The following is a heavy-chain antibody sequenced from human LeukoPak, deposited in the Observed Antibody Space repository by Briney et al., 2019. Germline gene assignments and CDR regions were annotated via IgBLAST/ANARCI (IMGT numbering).Heavy chain of an antibody. Sequence: GGSLRLSCAASGFTFSSYAMSWVRQAPGKGLEWVSAISGSGGSTYYADSVKGRFTISRDNSKNTLYLQMNSLRAEDTAVYYCAKDQIPRGSGFWSGYYHDAFDIWGHGTMVTVSS. V-gene: IGHV3-23*01. CDR2: ISGSGGST. D-gene: IGHD3-3*01. J-gene: IGHJ3*02. CDR1: GFTFSSYA. CDR3: AKDQIPRGSGFWSGYYHDAFDI.